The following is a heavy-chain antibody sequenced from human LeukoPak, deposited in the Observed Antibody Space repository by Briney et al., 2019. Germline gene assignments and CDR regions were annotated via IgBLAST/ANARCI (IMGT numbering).Heavy chain of an antibody. CDR2: ISSSSSTI. Sequence: GGSLRLSCAASGFTFSSYSMNWVRQAPGKGLEWVSYISSSSSTIYYAGSVKGRFTISRDNAKNSLYLQMNSLRAEDTAVYYCAGGPRGYSGYDSVYFDYWGQGTLVTVSS. D-gene: IGHD5-12*01. CDR1: GFTFSSYS. CDR3: AGGPRGYSGYDSVYFDY. V-gene: IGHV3-48*01. J-gene: IGHJ4*02.